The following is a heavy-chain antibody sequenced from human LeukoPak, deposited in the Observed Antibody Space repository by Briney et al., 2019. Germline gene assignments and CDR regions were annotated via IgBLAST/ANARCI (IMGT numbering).Heavy chain of an antibody. CDR1: GFTFSSYSMN. CDR3: ARQSAIFALHYYYMDV. Sequence: GSLRLSCAASGFTFSSYSMNWVRQPPGKGLEWIGSIYYSGSTYYNPSLKSRVTISVDTSKNQFSLKLSSVTAADTAVYYCARQSAIFALHYYYMDVWGKGTTVTVSS. D-gene: IGHD3-3*01. CDR2: IYYSGST. J-gene: IGHJ6*03. V-gene: IGHV4-39*01.